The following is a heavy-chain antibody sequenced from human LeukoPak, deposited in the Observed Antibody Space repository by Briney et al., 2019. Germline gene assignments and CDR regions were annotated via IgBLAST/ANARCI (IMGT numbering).Heavy chain of an antibody. V-gene: IGHV4-59*01. J-gene: IGHJ4*02. D-gene: IGHD3-3*02. CDR3: ARSSTGSYFDY. CDR1: GGSISRYY. CDR2: MYYSGST. Sequence: SETLSLTCTVSGGSISRYYWSWIRQPPGKGLEWIGYMYYSGSTEYNPSLKSRVTISVDTSKNQFSLKLSSVTAADTAVYYCARSSTGSYFDYWGQGTLVTVSS.